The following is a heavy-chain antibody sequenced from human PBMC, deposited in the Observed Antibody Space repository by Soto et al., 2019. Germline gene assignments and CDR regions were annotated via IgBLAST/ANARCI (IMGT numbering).Heavy chain of an antibody. V-gene: IGHV3-64*01. Sequence: GGSLRLSCAASGFTFSSYAMHWVRQAPGKGLEYVSAIGSNGGSTYYANSVKGRFTISRDNSKNTLYLQMGSLRAEDMAVYYCARYDGLCDGGRCYELSLDVWGKGTTVTVSS. CDR1: GFTFSSYA. CDR3: ARYDGLCDGGRCYELSLDV. CDR2: IGSNGGST. J-gene: IGHJ6*04. D-gene: IGHD2-15*01.